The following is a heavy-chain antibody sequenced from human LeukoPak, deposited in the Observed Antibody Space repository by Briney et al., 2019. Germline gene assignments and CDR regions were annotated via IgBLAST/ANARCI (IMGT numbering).Heavy chain of an antibody. CDR3: AKYGSGSYYSPPFDP. D-gene: IGHD3-10*01. Sequence: SGGSLRLSCAASGFTFSSYSMNWVRQAPGKGLEWVSSISSSSYIYYADSVKGRFTISRDNAKNSLYLQMNSLRAEDTAVYYCAKYGSGSYYSPPFDPWGQGTLVTVSS. V-gene: IGHV3-21*01. CDR1: GFTFSSYS. CDR2: ISSSSYI. J-gene: IGHJ5*02.